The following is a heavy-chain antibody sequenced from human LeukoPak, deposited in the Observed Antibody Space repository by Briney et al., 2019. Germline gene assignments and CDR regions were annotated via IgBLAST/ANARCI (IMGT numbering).Heavy chain of an antibody. J-gene: IGHJ5*02. V-gene: IGHV4-4*02. D-gene: IGHD6-19*01. CDR1: GGSISSSNW. CDR3: ARDNWDSSGWYH. CDR2: IYHSGST. Sequence: SETLSLTCAVSGGSISSSNWWSWVRQPPGKGLEWIGEIYHSGSTNYNPSLKSRVTISVDTSKNQFSLKLSSVTAADTAVYYCARDNWDSSGWYHWGQGTLVTVSS.